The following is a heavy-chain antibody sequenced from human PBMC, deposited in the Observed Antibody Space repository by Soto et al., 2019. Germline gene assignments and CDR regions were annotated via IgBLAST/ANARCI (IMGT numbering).Heavy chain of an antibody. V-gene: IGHV4-61*03. J-gene: IGHJ5*02. CDR2: IYNGQYT. D-gene: IGHD6-6*01. Sequence: PSEPLSHTCTASGGTVNNDIYYWSWIRQPPGTGLEWIASIYNGQYTKYTPSLKSRVTISANPSKNYFSLRLNSVSAAATPVYSCSRDGIRNSRSTFVIGHWGRGAVVTVAS. CDR3: SRDGIRNSRSTFVIGH. CDR1: GGTVNNDIYY.